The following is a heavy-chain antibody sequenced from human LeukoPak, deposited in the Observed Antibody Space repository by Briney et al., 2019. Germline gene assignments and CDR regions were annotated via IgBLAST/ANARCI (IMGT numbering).Heavy chain of an antibody. CDR2: ISSSSSTI. V-gene: IGHV3-48*01. Sequence: GKSLRLSCAASGFTFSSYSMNWVRQAPGKGLEWVSYISSSSSTIYYADSVKGRSTISRDNAKNSLYLQMNSLRAEDTAVYYCARESEAPGNYYGMDVWGQGTTVTVSS. CDR3: ARESEAPGNYYGMDV. CDR1: GFTFSSYS. D-gene: IGHD1-14*01. J-gene: IGHJ6*02.